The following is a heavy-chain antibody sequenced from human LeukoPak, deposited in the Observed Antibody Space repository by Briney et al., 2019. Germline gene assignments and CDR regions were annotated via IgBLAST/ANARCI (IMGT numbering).Heavy chain of an antibody. CDR3: ARDRGGFDS. CDR2: TYYRSTWST. Sequence: SQTLSLTCNISGDSVSSHTAAWNWIRQSPSRGLEWLGRTYYRSTWSTDYAVSVQSRITINPDTSRNHFSLQLSSVTPEDTAVYYCARDRGGFDSWGQGTLVTVSS. J-gene: IGHJ5*01. CDR1: GDSVSSHTAA. D-gene: IGHD3-10*01. V-gene: IGHV6-1*01.